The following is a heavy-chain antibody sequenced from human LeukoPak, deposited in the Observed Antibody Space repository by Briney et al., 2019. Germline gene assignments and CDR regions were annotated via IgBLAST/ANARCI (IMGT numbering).Heavy chain of an antibody. J-gene: IGHJ6*02. CDR3: ATDSGRIVGVSYGMDV. CDR2: FDPEDGET. Sequence: ASVKVSCKVSGYTHTELSMHWVRQAPGKGLEWMGGFDPEDGETIYAQKFQGRVTMTEDTSTDTAYMEMSSLRSEDTAVYYCATDSGRIVGVSYGMDVWGQGTTVTVSS. CDR1: GYTHTELS. V-gene: IGHV1-24*01. D-gene: IGHD1-26*01.